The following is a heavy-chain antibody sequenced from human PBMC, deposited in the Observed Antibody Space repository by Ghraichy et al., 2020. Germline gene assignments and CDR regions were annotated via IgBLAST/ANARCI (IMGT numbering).Heavy chain of an antibody. D-gene: IGHD5-24*01. J-gene: IGHJ5*02. V-gene: IGHV1-24*01. CDR1: GYTLTELS. CDR2: FDPEDGET. Sequence: ASVKVSCKVSGYTLTELSMHWVRQAPGKGLEWMGGFDPEDGETIYAQKFQGRVTMTEDTSTDTAYMELSSLRSEDTAVYYCATQGFLMATINHWGQGTLVTVSS. CDR3: ATQGFLMATINH.